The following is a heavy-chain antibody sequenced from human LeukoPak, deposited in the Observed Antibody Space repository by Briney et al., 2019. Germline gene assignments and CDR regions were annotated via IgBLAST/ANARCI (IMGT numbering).Heavy chain of an antibody. Sequence: PSETLSLTCTVSGGFISSYYWSWIRQPPGKGLEWIGYIYYSGSTNYNPSLKSRVTISVDTSKNQFSLKLSSVTAADTAVYYCARGLLRHYYGSGSYPNWFDPWGQGTLVTVSS. V-gene: IGHV4-59*12. CDR3: ARGLLRHYYGSGSYPNWFDP. D-gene: IGHD3-10*01. J-gene: IGHJ5*02. CDR1: GGFISSYY. CDR2: IYYSGST.